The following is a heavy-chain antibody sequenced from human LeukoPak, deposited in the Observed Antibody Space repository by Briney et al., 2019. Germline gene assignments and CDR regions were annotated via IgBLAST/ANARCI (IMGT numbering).Heavy chain of an antibody. CDR1: GFTFSSYS. J-gene: IGHJ4*02. D-gene: IGHD3-9*01. CDR3: ARGAHDILTYFDY. V-gene: IGHV3-21*01. CDR2: ISSSSSYI. Sequence: GGSLRLSCAAPGFTFSSYSMNWVRQAPGKGLEWVSSISSSSSYIYYADSVKGRFTISRDNAKNSLYLQMNSLRAEDTAVYYCARGAHDILTYFDYWGQGTLVTVSS.